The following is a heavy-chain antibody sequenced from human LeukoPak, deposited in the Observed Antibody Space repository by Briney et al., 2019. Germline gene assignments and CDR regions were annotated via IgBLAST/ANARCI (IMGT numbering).Heavy chain of an antibody. CDR3: AKDGSAWGSYRPTGY. V-gene: IGHV3-23*01. D-gene: IGHD3-16*02. J-gene: IGHJ4*02. CDR2: ISGSGGST. CDR1: GFTFSSYA. Sequence: GGSLRLSCAASGFTFSSYAMSWVRQAPGKGLEWVSAISGSGGSTYYADSVKGRFTISRDNSKNTLYLQMNSLRAEDTAVYYCAKDGSAWGSYRPTGYWGQGTLVTVSS.